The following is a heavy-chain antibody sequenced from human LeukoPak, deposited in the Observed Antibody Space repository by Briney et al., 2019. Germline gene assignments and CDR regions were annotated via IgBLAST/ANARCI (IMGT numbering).Heavy chain of an antibody. J-gene: IGHJ4*02. D-gene: IGHD3-10*01. Sequence: PSETLSLTCAVYGGSFSGYYWSWICQPPGKGLEWIGEINHSGSTNYNPSLKSRVTISVDTSKNQFSLKLSSVTAADTAVYYCARGRRYYYGSGSYSLPYFDYWGQGTLVTVSS. CDR1: GGSFSGYY. V-gene: IGHV4-34*01. CDR3: ARGRRYYYGSGSYSLPYFDY. CDR2: INHSGST.